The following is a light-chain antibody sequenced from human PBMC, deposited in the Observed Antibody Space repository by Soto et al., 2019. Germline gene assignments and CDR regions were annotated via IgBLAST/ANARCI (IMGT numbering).Light chain of an antibody. Sequence: EIVLTQSPATLSLSPGERATLSCRASQSVNNHLAWYQHKPGQTPRLLIYDASKRATGIPARFSGSGSGTDFTLTISSLEPEDFAVYYCQQRRNWPRTFGQGTKVDIK. J-gene: IGKJ1*01. CDR3: QQRRNWPRT. CDR2: DAS. V-gene: IGKV3-11*01. CDR1: QSVNNH.